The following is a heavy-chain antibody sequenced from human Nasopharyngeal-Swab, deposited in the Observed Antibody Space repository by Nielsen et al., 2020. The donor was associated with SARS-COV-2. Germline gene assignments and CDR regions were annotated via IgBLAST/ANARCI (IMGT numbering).Heavy chain of an antibody. J-gene: IGHJ4*02. CDR2: ISGSGGST. Sequence: GGSLSLSCAASGFTFSSYGMHWVRQAPGKGLEWVSAISGSGGSTYYADSVKGRFTISRDNSKNTLYLQMNSPRAEDTAVYYCAKVGFRSITGTSPLEYWGQGTLVTVSS. V-gene: IGHV3-23*01. D-gene: IGHD1-20*01. CDR3: AKVGFRSITGTSPLEY. CDR1: GFTFSSYG.